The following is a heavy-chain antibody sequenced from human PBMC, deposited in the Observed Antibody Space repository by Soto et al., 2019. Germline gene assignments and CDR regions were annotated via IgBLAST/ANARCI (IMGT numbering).Heavy chain of an antibody. V-gene: IGHV4-61*08. CDR2: IFYNGKTT. CDR3: ARVYSGSYGQND. Sequence: QVQLQESGPGVVKPSETLSLSCTVSGASVSSGGYYWTWIRQPPGKGLEWVGYIFYNGKTTNYNPSLKSRVTISVDTSKNQFSLKMSSVTAADTAFYYCARVYSGSYGQNDWGQGTLVTVSA. J-gene: IGHJ4*02. D-gene: IGHD1-26*01. CDR1: GASVSSGGYY.